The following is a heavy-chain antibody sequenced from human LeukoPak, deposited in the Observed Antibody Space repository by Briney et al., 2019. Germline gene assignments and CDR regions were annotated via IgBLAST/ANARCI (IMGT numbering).Heavy chain of an antibody. CDR1: GFTFSRYW. V-gene: IGHV3-7*01. J-gene: IGHJ4*02. D-gene: IGHD1-14*01. CDR3: AREDQYNAFDS. Sequence: GGSLRLSCAASGFTFSRYWMSWVRQAPGKGLEWVANIKHDRSEKYYVDSVKGRFTLSRDNAKNSLYLQMNSLRVEDTDIYYCAREDQYNAFDSWGQGTLVTVSS. CDR2: IKHDRSEK.